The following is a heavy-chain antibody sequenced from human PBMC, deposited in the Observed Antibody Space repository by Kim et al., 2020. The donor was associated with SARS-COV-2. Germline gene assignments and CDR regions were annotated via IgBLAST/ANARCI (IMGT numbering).Heavy chain of an antibody. Sequence: SETLSLTCTVSGGSISSYYWSWIRQPPGKGLEWIAYIYYSGSTNYNPSLKSRVTISVDTSKNQFSLKLSSVTAADTAVYYCARQIGGRQLWDNWGQGTLVTVSS. J-gene: IGHJ4*02. D-gene: IGHD5-18*01. CDR2: IYYSGST. CDR1: GGSISSYY. V-gene: IGHV4-59*01. CDR3: ARQIGGRQLWDN.